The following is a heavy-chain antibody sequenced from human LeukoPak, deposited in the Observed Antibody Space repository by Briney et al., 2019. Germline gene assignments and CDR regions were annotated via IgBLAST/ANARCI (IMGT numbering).Heavy chain of an antibody. D-gene: IGHD3-10*01. CDR3: ARLTWGTTMVRYYFDF. CDR2: IYYTGST. V-gene: IGHV4-59*08. J-gene: IGHJ4*02. CDR1: GGSISGYY. Sequence: SETLSLTCTVSGGSISGYYWNWIRQPPGKGLEWIGYIYYTGSTSYNPSLKSRVTISLDTSKNQFSLKLSSVTAADTAVYYCARLTWGTTMVRYYFDFWGQGTLVTVSS.